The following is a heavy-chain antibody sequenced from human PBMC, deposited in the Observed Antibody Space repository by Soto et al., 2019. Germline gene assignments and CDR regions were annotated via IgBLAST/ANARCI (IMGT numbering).Heavy chain of an antibody. CDR3: ARARQQPPYNWFDP. CDR1: GFTFSSYA. D-gene: IGHD6-13*01. CDR2: ISYDGSNK. V-gene: IGHV3-30-3*01. J-gene: IGHJ5*02. Sequence: GGSLRLSCAASGFTFSSYAMHWVRQAPGKGLEWVAVISYDGSNKDYADSVKGRFTISRDNSKNTLYLQMNSLRAEDTAVYYCARARQQPPYNWFDPWGQGTLVTVSS.